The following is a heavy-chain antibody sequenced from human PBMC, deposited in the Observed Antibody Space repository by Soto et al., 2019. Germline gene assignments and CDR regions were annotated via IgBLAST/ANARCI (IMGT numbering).Heavy chain of an antibody. CDR2: INDRGSI. V-gene: IGHV4-34*01. CDR1: GGSFSGYY. D-gene: IGHD3-9*01. Sequence: VQLQQWGAGPLRPLETLSLTCGVSGGSFSGYYWAWIRQSPGKGLEWIGEINDRGSINYNPSLKSRVSISVDTSKNHYSLNLRSVTAADTAVYYCARESHDILTGPPWVWYFDLWGLGTLVTVSS. J-gene: IGHJ2*01. CDR3: ARESHDILTGPPWVWYFDL.